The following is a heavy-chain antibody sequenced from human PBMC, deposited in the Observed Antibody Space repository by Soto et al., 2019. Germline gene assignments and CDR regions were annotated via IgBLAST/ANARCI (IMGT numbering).Heavy chain of an antibody. CDR2: IIPRFGTA. CDR3: AGGMEQLGPYGMDV. J-gene: IGHJ6*02. V-gene: IGHV1-69*01. Sequence: QVQLVQSGAEVKKPGSSVKVSCKASGGTFSSYAISWVRQAPGQGLEWMGGIIPRFGTANYAQKFQGRVTITADESTSTAYMELSSLRAEDTAVYYCAGGMEQLGPYGMDVWGQGTTVTVSS. D-gene: IGHD6-6*01. CDR1: GGTFSSYA.